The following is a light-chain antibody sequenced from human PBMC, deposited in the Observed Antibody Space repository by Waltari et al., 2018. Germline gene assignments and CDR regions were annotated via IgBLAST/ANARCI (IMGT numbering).Light chain of an antibody. Sequence: QAVVTQEPSLTVSPGGTVTLTCGSSTVAVTSGHYPDWCQQKPGKAPRTLIYDTSNKHSRTPAPFPGSLLGGKAPLTLSGAQPEDEAEYYCLLAYSGAWVFGGGTKLTVL. CDR3: LLAYSGAWV. CDR2: DTS. V-gene: IGLV7-46*01. CDR1: TVAVTSGHY. J-gene: IGLJ3*02.